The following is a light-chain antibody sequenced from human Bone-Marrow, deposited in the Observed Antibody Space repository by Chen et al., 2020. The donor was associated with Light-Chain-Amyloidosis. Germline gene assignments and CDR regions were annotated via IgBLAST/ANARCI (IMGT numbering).Light chain of an antibody. V-gene: IGKV3-11*01. CDR3: QQRSNWLWT. J-gene: IGKJ1*01. Sequence: EIVLTQSPATLSLSPGERATLSCRASQNVSSYLAWYQQKPGQAPRLLIYDASNRATGIPARFSGSGSGTDFTLTISSLEPEDFAVYSCQQRSNWLWTFGQGTKVEIK. CDR1: QNVSSY. CDR2: DAS.